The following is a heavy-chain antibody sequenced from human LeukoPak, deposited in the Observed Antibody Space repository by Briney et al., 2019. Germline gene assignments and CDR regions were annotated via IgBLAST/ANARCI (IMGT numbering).Heavy chain of an antibody. CDR2: ISGSGGST. V-gene: IGHV3-23*01. CDR3: AKVIVGLRVGNNALDI. J-gene: IGHJ3*02. D-gene: IGHD1-26*01. CDR1: GFTLSSYA. Sequence: GGSLRLSCAASGFTLSSYAMSWVRQAPGKGLEWVSAISGSGGSTYYADSLKGRFTISRDNSKNTLYLQMNSLRAEATALYSCAKVIVGLRVGNNALDIWGKGTMVTVFS.